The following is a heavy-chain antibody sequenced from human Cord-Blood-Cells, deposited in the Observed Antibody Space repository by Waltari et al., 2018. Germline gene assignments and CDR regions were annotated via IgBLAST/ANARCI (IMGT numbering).Heavy chain of an antibody. D-gene: IGHD4-4*01. J-gene: IGHJ4*02. CDR3: ARDATVTTGFR. V-gene: IGHV4-38-2*02. CDR1: GYSISSGYY. CDR2: IYHSGST. Sequence: GQLQESGPGLVKPSETLSLTCTFSGYSISSGYYWGWIRQPPGKGLEWSGSIYHSGSTYYNPSLKSRVTISVDTSKNQFSLTLSSVTAADTAVYYCARDATVTTGFRWGQGTLVTVSS.